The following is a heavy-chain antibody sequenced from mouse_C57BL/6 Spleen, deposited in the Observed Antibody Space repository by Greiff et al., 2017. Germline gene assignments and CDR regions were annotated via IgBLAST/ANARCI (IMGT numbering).Heavy chain of an antibody. V-gene: IGHV5-9-1*02. CDR3: TRDGVWLLAY. J-gene: IGHJ3*01. D-gene: IGHD2-2*01. CDR2: ISSGGDYI. Sequence: EVKVVESGEGLVKPGGSLTLSCAASGFTFSSYAMSWVRQTPEKRLEWVAYISSGGDYIYYADTVKGRFTISRDNARNTLYLQMRSLKSEDTAMYYWTRDGVWLLAYWGQGTLVTVSA. CDR1: GFTFSSYA.